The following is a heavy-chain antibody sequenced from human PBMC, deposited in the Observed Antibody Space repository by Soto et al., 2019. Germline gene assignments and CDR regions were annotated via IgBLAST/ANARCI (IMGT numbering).Heavy chain of an antibody. CDR2: IIPIFGTA. CDR3: ASHPIGYCSSTSCYHDY. Sequence: GASVKVSCKASGGTFSSYAISWVRQAPGQGLEWMGGIIPIFGTANYAQKFQGRVTITADESTSTAYMELSSLRSEDTAVCYCASHPIGYCSSTSCYHDYWGQGTLVTVSS. J-gene: IGHJ4*02. CDR1: GGTFSSYA. V-gene: IGHV1-69*13. D-gene: IGHD2-2*01.